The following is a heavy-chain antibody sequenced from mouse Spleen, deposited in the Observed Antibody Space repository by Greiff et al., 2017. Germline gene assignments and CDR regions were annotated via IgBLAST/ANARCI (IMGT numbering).Heavy chain of an antibody. Sequence: EVKLMESGPGLVKPSQSLSLTCSVTGYSITSGYYWNWIRQFPGNKLEWMGYISYDGSNNYNPSLKNRISITRDTSKNQFFLKLNSVTTEDTATYYCARDGGYYDYFDYWGQGTTLTVSS. J-gene: IGHJ2*01. D-gene: IGHD2-3*01. V-gene: IGHV3-6*01. CDR1: GYSITSGYY. CDR3: ARDGGYYDYFDY. CDR2: ISYDGSN.